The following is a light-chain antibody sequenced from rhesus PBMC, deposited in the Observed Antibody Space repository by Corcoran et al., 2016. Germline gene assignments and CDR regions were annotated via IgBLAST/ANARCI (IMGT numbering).Light chain of an antibody. V-gene: IGLV2-32*01. J-gene: IGLJ1*01. CDR1: SSEIGGYSY. CDR2: EVS. CDR3: CSFAGCYTFI. Sequence: QAALPQPRSVSGSPGQSVTISCTGTSSEIGGYSYVAWYQQHPGTAPKLLIYEVSKRPSGVSDRFSGSKCGNKASLTISGLQAEDGADYYCCSFAGCYTFIFGAGTRLTVL.